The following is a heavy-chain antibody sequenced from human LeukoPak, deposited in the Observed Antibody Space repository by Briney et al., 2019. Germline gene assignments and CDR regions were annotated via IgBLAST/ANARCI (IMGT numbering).Heavy chain of an antibody. CDR3: ARGCSGAFRGIDY. D-gene: IGHD2-15*01. Sequence: GGSLRLSCAASGFTFSNYVMHWVRQAPGKGLEYVSAITSNGGSTYYADSVKGRFTISRDNSKNTLYLQMCSLRAEDMAVYYCARGCSGAFRGIDYWGQGTLVTVSS. V-gene: IGHV3-64*02. J-gene: IGHJ4*02. CDR2: ITSNGGST. CDR1: GFTFSNYV.